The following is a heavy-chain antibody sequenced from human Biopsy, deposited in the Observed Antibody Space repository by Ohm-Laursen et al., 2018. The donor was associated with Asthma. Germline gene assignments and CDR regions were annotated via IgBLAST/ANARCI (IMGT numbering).Heavy chain of an antibody. CDR2: ISFDGSNK. CDR3: AKDVFPGWELRRGPDY. CDR1: GFTFSHYN. D-gene: IGHD1-26*01. J-gene: IGHJ4*02. Sequence: SLRLSCAASGFTFSHYNMNWVRQAPGKGLDWVAVISFDGSNKNYTDPVKGRFTISRDNSRNTLHLQMNSLRAEDTAVYYCAKDVFPGWELRRGPDYWGQGTLVTVSP. V-gene: IGHV3-30*18.